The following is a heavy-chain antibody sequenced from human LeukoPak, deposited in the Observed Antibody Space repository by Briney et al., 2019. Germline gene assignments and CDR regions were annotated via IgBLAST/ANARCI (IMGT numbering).Heavy chain of an antibody. CDR3: AHIVRPDYYDSSGYYPFDY. CDR1: GFSLSTSGVG. V-gene: IGHV2-5*02. D-gene: IGHD3-22*01. J-gene: IGHJ4*02. Sequence: SGPTLVNPTQTLTLTCTFSGFSLSTSGVGVGWIRQPPGKALEWLALIYWDDDKRYSPSLKSRLTITKDTSKNQVVLTMTNMDPVDTATYYCAHIVRPDYYDSSGYYPFDYWGQGTLVTVSS. CDR2: IYWDDDK.